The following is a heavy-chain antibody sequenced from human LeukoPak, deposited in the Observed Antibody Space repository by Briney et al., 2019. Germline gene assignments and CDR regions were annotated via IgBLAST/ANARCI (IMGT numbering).Heavy chain of an antibody. CDR3: AQSVDRLAFDI. D-gene: IGHD5-12*01. J-gene: IGHJ3*02. CDR2: INHSGST. Sequence: SETLSLTCAVYGGSFSGYYWSWIRQPPGKGLEWIGEINHSGSTNYSPSLKSRVTISVDTSKNQFSLKLSSVTAADTAVYYCAQSVDRLAFDIWGQGTMVTVSS. V-gene: IGHV4-34*01. CDR1: GGSFSGYY.